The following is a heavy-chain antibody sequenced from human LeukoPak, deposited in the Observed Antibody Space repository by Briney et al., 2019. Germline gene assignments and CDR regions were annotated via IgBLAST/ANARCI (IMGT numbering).Heavy chain of an antibody. V-gene: IGHV3-53*01. D-gene: IGHD6-19*01. J-gene: IGHJ4*02. CDR2: IYSGGTT. Sequence: PGGSLRLSCAASGFTVSSNSMNWVRQAPGRGLEWVSVIYSGGTTYYADSVKGRFTISRDNSKNTLYLQMNSLRAEDTAVYYCARDRGGSGPTTTDYWGQGTLVTVSS. CDR1: GFTVSSNS. CDR3: ARDRGGSGPTTTDY.